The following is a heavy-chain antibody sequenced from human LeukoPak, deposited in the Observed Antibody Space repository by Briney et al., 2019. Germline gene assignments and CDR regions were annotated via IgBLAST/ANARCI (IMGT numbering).Heavy chain of an antibody. J-gene: IGHJ3*02. D-gene: IGHD3-22*01. Sequence: SETLSLTCAVSGGSISSGGYSWSWIRQPPGKGLEWIGYIYHSGSTYYNPSLKSRVTISVDRSKNQFSLKLSSVTAADTAVYYCARVHREYYYDSSGYYTGAFDIWGQGTMVTVSS. V-gene: IGHV4-30-2*01. CDR1: GGSISSGGYS. CDR2: IYHSGST. CDR3: ARVHREYYYDSSGYYTGAFDI.